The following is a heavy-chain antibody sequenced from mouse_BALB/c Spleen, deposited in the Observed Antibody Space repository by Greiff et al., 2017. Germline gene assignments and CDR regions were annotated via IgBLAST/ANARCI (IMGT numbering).Heavy chain of an antibody. CDR1: GYSFTGYF. Sequence: EVKLVESGPELVKPGASVKISCKASGYSFTGYFMNWVKQSHGKSLEWIGRINPYNGDTFYNQKFKGKATLTVDKSSSTAHMELLSLTSEDSAVYYCGRAYDGYSDAMDYWGQGTSVTVSS. V-gene: IGHV1-37*01. J-gene: IGHJ4*01. CDR3: GRAYDGYSDAMDY. D-gene: IGHD2-3*01. CDR2: INPYNGDT.